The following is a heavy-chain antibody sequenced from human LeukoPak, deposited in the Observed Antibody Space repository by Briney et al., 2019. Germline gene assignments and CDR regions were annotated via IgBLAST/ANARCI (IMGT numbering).Heavy chain of an antibody. CDR3: AKDSSITYYYGSGEIDY. V-gene: IGHV3-21*04. Sequence: GALRLSCAASGFTFSRYSMNWVRQAPGKGLEWVSSISSSSSYIYYADSVKGRFTISRDNSKNTLYLQMNSLRAEDTAVYYCAKDSSITYYYGSGEIDYWGQGTLVTVSS. D-gene: IGHD3-10*01. CDR2: ISSSSSYI. J-gene: IGHJ4*02. CDR1: GFTFSRYS.